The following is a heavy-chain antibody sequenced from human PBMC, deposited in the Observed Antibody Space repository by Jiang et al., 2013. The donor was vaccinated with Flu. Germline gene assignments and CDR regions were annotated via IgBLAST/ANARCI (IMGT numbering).Heavy chain of an antibody. CDR3: ARAVSGYDPDY. D-gene: IGHD5-12*01. V-gene: IGHV1-18*01. Sequence: VRQAPRTKGLEWMGWISAYNGNTNYAQKLQGRVTMTTDTSTSTAYMELRSLRSDDTAVYYCARAVSGYDPDYWGQGTLVTVSS. CDR2: ISAYNGNT. J-gene: IGHJ4*02.